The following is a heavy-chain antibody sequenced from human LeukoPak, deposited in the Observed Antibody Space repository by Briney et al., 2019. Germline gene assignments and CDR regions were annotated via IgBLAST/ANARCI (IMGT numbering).Heavy chain of an antibody. D-gene: IGHD3-10*01. CDR2: IRYDGSKN. CDR1: GFTFSSFA. Sequence: GRSLRLSCAASGFTFSSFAMHWVRQAPGKGLEWVAFIRYDGSKNNTADSVKGRFTISRDNAKNTLYLQMNGLRAEDTAVYYCARVAGSPDYWGQGTLVTVSS. CDR3: ARVAGSPDY. J-gene: IGHJ4*02. V-gene: IGHV3-33*08.